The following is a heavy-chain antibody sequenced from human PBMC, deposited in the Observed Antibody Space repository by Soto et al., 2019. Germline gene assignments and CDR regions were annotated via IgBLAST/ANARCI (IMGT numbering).Heavy chain of an antibody. V-gene: IGHV4-59*13. J-gene: IGHJ4*03. CDR2: ISDSWTT. Sequence: SETLSLTCTVSGGSLSTYYWSWIRQPPGKGLQWSGNISDSWTTNHSPSLKGPVTISLDRSKNQFSLKLTSVTAADTAVYYFTRNGCSVAGRGYFGYWGQVTRVAVSS. D-gene: IGHD6-19*01. CDR1: GGSLSTYY. CDR3: TRNGCSVAGRGYFGY.